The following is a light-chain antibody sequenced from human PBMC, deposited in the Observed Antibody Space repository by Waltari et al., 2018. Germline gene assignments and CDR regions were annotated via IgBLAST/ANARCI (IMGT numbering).Light chain of an antibody. CDR2: KDT. Sequence: SHELTQPHSVSVSPGQTARITCSGDTVSKQYVYWYQHKPGQAPVLLIYKDTERPSGIPDRFSGSSSGTSVTLTISGVQAEDEADYYCQLADSTVTYVFGPGTKVIVL. J-gene: IGLJ1*01. V-gene: IGLV3-25*03. CDR1: TVSKQY. CDR3: QLADSTVTYV.